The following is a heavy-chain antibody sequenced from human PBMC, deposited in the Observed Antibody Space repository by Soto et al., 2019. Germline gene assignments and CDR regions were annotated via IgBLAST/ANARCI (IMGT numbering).Heavy chain of an antibody. CDR1: GYTFTSYD. CDR2: MNPNSGNT. CDR3: ARKGSTSGRSRRETLSFDP. D-gene: IGHD2-2*01. J-gene: IGHJ5*02. V-gene: IGHV1-8*01. Sequence: ASVKVSCKASGYTFTSYDINWVRQATGQGLEWMGWMNPNSGNTGYAQKFQGRVTMTRNTSISTAYMELSSLRSEDTAVYYCARKGSTSGRSRRETLSFDPWGQAPLVTVSS.